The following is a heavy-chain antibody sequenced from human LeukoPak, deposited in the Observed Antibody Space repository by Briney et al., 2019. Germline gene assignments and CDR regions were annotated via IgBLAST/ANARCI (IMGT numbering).Heavy chain of an antibody. CDR1: GFTFSSYG. CDR2: ISGSGGST. D-gene: IGHD2-8*01. CDR3: AQNRLDCTNTPCYVY. J-gene: IGHJ4*02. Sequence: GTLRLSCAASGFTFSSYGMSWVRQAPGKGLEWVSAISGSGGSTYYADSVKGRFTISRDNSKNTLYLQMNSLRAEDTAVYYCAQNRLDCTNTPCYVYWGQGTLVTVSS. V-gene: IGHV3-23*01.